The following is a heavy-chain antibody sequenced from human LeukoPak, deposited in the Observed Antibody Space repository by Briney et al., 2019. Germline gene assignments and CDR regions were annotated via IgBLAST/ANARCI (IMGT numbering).Heavy chain of an antibody. J-gene: IGHJ4*02. V-gene: IGHV4-31*03. CDR1: GGSFRGYY. Sequence: SETLSLTCTVYGGSFRGYYWNWIRQHPGKGLEWIGYIYYSGSTYYNPSLKSRVTITVDTSKNQFSLKLSSVTAADTAVYYCARTYSSSWMDYWGQGTLVTVSS. CDR2: IYYSGST. D-gene: IGHD6-13*01. CDR3: ARTYSSSWMDY.